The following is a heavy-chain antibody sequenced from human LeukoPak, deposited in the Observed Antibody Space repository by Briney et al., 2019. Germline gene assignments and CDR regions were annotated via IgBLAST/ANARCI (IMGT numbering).Heavy chain of an antibody. CDR1: GFTFSSYA. CDR3: ARGGNAATY. V-gene: IGHV3-30-3*01. CDR2: ISYDGSNK. Sequence: GRSLRLSCAASGFTFSSYAMHWVRQAPGKGLEWVAVISYDGSNKYYADSVKGRFTISRDSSKNTLYLQMNSLRAEDTAVYYCARGGNAATYWGQGTLVTVSS. D-gene: IGHD3-10*01. J-gene: IGHJ4*02.